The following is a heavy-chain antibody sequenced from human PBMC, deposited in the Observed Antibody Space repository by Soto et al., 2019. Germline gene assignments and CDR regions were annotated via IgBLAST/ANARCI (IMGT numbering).Heavy chain of an antibody. CDR3: ARSYYDILTGYYAPNNWFDP. J-gene: IGHJ5*02. V-gene: IGHV4-34*09. Sequence: LPLRWAVDGGYFVGFCCSWIRQHPGKGLEWIGEINHSGSTNYNPSLKSRVTISVDTSKNQFSLKLSSVTAAGTAVYYCARSYYDILTGYYAPNNWFDPWGQGTLVSVS. CDR1: GGYFVGFC. D-gene: IGHD3-9*01. CDR2: INHSGST.